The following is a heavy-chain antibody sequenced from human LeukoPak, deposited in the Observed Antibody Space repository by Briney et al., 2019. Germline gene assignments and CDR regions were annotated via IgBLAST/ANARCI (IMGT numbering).Heavy chain of an antibody. J-gene: IGHJ5*02. CDR2: MYYSGNT. CDR1: GGSISSVSYY. D-gene: IGHD6-13*01. CDR3: ARRKMAAAGNWFDP. V-gene: IGHV4-39*01. Sequence: SETLSLTCTVSGGSISSVSYYWGWLRQPPGKGLEWIGSMYYSGNTYYNPSLKSRVTMSINTPKNQLSLKLTSVTAADTAVYFCARRKMAAAGNWFDPWGQGTLVTVSS.